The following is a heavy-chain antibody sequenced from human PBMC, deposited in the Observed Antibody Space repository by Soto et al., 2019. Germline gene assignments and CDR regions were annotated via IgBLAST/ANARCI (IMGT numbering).Heavy chain of an antibody. CDR1: GGTFRTYA. Sequence: QVQLVQSGPEVKKPGSSVKVSCKLSGGTFRTYAISWVRQAPGQGREWMGGIIPIFRTPDYSQKFQGRVTIIADESRTTGYWELRTLTFEVRAVDCGAGDKYRDQWGGNYCYRRHGWGHGTAVTVSP. CDR3: AGDKYRDQWGGNYCYRRHG. V-gene: IGHV1-69*12. CDR2: IIPIFRTP. J-gene: IGHJ6*01. D-gene: IGHD1-7*01.